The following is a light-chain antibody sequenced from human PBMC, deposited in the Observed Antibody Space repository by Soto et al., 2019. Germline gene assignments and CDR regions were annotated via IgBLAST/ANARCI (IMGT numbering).Light chain of an antibody. CDR1: QSISSW. Sequence: DIQMTQSPSTLSASVGDRVTITCRASQSISSWLAWYQQKPGKAPKLLIYKASSLESGVPSRFSGSGYGTEFTLTISSLQPDDFPTYYCQQYNSYPWTFGQGTKVEIK. V-gene: IGKV1-5*03. CDR2: KAS. J-gene: IGKJ1*01. CDR3: QQYNSYPWT.